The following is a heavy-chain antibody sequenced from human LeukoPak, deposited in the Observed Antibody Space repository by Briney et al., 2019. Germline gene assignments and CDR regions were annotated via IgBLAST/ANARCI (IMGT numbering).Heavy chain of an antibody. CDR2: INHSGST. V-gene: IGHV4-34*01. D-gene: IGHD6-13*01. CDR1: GGSFSGYY. CDR3: ARHSSGGAAASDY. Sequence: SETLSLTCAVYGGSFSGYYWSWIRQPPGKGLEWIGEINHSGSTNYNPSLKSRVTISVDTSKNQFSLKLSSVTAADTAVYYCARHSSGGAAASDYWGQGTLVTVSS. J-gene: IGHJ4*02.